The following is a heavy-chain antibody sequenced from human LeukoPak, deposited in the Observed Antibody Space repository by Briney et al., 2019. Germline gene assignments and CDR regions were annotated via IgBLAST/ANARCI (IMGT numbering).Heavy chain of an antibody. CDR1: GFTFSSYA. CDR2: ISGSGGST. J-gene: IGHJ4*02. V-gene: IGHV3-23*01. CDR3: AKLSMITFGGVIENFDY. Sequence: GGSLRLSCAASGFTFSSYAMSRVRQAPGKGLEWVSAISGSGGSTYYADSVKGRFTISRDNSKNTLYLQMNSLRAEDTAVYYCAKLSMITFGGVIENFDYWGQGTLVTVSS. D-gene: IGHD3-16*02.